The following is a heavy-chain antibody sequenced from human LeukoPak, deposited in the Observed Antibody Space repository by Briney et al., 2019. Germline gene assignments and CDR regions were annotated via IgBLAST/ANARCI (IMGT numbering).Heavy chain of an antibody. J-gene: IGHJ4*02. V-gene: IGHV3-33*01. Sequence: GGSLRLSCAASGFTFSHYGMRWVRQAPGKGLGWVAVIWYDGSDKYYADSVKGRFTISRDNAKNTLYLQMNSLRAEDTAIYYCARDSYSSGWYLNFDQWGQGTLVTVSS. CDR3: ARDSYSSGWYLNFDQ. CDR1: GFTFSHYG. D-gene: IGHD6-19*01. CDR2: IWYDGSDK.